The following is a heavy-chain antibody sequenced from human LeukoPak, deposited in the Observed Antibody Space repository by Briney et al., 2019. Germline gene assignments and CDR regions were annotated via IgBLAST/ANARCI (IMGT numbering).Heavy chain of an antibody. J-gene: IGHJ4*02. V-gene: IGHV4-59*01. CDR1: GGSISSYY. CDR2: IYYSGST. CDR3: AREVGYVDY. D-gene: IGHD1-26*01. Sequence: SETLPLTCTVSGGSISSYYWSWIRQPPGKGLEWIGYIYYSGSTNYNPSLKSRVTISVDTSKNQFSLKLSSVTAADTAVYYCAREVGYVDYWGQGTLVTVSS.